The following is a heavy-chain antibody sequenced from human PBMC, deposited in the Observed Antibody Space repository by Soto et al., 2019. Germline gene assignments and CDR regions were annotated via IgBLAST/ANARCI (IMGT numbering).Heavy chain of an antibody. CDR1: GGSISSSSYY. V-gene: IGHV4-39*01. D-gene: IGHD4-17*01. CDR3: ARHQLRATVTTGDWFDP. J-gene: IGHJ5*02. Sequence: SETLSLTCTVSGGSISSSSYYWGWIRQPPGKGLEWIGSIYYSGSTYYNPSLKSRVTISVDTSKNQFSLKLSSVTAADTAVYYCARHQLRATVTTGDWFDPWGQGTLVTVSS. CDR2: IYYSGST.